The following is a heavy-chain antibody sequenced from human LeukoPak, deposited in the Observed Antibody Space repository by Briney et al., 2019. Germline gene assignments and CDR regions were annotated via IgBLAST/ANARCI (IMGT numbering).Heavy chain of an antibody. J-gene: IGHJ3*02. CDR1: GFSFSSFT. CDR3: ATEAFDI. Sequence: PGGSLRLSCAGSGFSFSSFTLNWVRQAPGKGLEWVSSISGSGTFIYYADSVKGRFTISRDNAKNSLYLQMNSLRAEDTAVYYCATEAFDIWGQGTMVTVSS. V-gene: IGHV3-21*01. CDR2: ISGSGTFI.